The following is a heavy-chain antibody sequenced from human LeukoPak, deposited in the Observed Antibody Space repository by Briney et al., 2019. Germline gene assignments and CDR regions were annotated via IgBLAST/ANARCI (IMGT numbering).Heavy chain of an antibody. CDR2: IYYSGST. V-gene: IGHV4-31*03. Sequence: SETLSLTCTVSGGSISGGGYYWSWIRQHPGKGLEWIGYIYYSGSTYYNPSLKSRVTISVDTSKNQFSLKLSSVTAADTAVYYCARDLGLSGRTQTYSNYYYGMDVWGQGTTVTVSS. CDR1: GGSISGGGYY. CDR3: ARDLGLSGRTQTYSNYYYGMDV. D-gene: IGHD4-11*01. J-gene: IGHJ6*02.